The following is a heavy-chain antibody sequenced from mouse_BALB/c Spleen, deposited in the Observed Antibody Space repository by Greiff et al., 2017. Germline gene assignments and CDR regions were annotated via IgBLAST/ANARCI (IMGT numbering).Heavy chain of an antibody. J-gene: IGHJ2*01. V-gene: IGHV3-2*02. CDR3: ARSYDGYFDY. CDR1: GYSITSDYA. Sequence: VQLKESGPGLVKPSQSLSLTCTVTGYSITSDYAWNWIRQFPGNKLEWMGYISYSGSTSYNPSLKSRISITRDTSKNQFFLQLNSVTTEDIATYYCARSYDGYFDYWGQGTTLTVSS. CDR2: ISYSGST. D-gene: IGHD2-3*01.